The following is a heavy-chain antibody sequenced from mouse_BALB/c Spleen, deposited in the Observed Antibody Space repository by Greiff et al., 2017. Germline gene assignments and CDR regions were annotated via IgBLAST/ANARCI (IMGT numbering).Heavy chain of an antibody. CDR1: GYSITSDYA. CDR3: YYLDY. J-gene: IGHJ2*01. CDR2: ISYSGST. V-gene: IGHV3-2*02. Sequence: EVQLQQSGPGLVKPSQSLSLTCTVTGYSITSDYAWNWIRQFPGNKLEWMGYISYSGSTSYNPSLKSRISITRDTSKNQFFLQLNSVTTEDTATYYCYYLDYWGQGTTLTVSS.